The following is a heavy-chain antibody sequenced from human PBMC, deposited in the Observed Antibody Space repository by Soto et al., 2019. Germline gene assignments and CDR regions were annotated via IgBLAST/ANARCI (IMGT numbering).Heavy chain of an antibody. D-gene: IGHD3-10*01. CDR1: GYTFTGYY. J-gene: IGHJ6*04. CDR3: ARDFNYYVWGGYYNSKGKYSYSGMDV. Sequence: GASVKVSCKASGYTFTGYYMHWVQQAPGQGLEWMGWINPNSGGSNYAQKFQGWVTMTRDTSISTAFMELSRLRSDDTAVYYCARDFNYYVWGGYYNSKGKYSYSGMDVWGKGTTVTVSS. CDR2: INPNSGGS. V-gene: IGHV1-2*04.